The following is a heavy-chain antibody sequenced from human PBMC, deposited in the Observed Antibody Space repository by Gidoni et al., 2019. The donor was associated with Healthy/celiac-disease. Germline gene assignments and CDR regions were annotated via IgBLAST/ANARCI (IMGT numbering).Heavy chain of an antibody. D-gene: IGHD3-22*01. CDR3: ASGSPGYYDSSGYYPLDI. J-gene: IGHJ3*02. CDR2: INPNSGGT. Sequence: VQLVQSGAEVTTPGASVTVSCKASGYTFTGSYLHWVRQAPGQGLEWMGWINPNSGGTNHAQKFQGRVTMTRETSISTAYMELSRLRSDDTAVYYCASGSPGYYDSSGYYPLDIWGQGTMVTVSS. V-gene: IGHV1-2*02. CDR1: GYTFTGSY.